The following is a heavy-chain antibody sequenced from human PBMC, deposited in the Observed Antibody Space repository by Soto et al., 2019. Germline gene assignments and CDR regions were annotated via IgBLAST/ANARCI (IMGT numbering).Heavy chain of an antibody. J-gene: IGHJ4*02. CDR1: GFTFSDYY. Sequence: PGGSLRLSCAASGFTFSDYYMSWIRQAPGKGLEWVSYISSSGSIIYYADSVKGRFTISRDNAKNSLYLQMNSLRAEDTGVYYCARDLGYYDSDGDFDYWGQGTLVTVSS. CDR3: ARDLGYYDSDGDFDY. CDR2: ISSSGSII. V-gene: IGHV3-11*01. D-gene: IGHD3-22*01.